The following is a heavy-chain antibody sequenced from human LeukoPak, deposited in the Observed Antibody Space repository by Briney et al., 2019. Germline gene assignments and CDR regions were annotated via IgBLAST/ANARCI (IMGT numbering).Heavy chain of an antibody. V-gene: IGHV4-39*01. D-gene: IGHD2-2*01. CDR3: ARHVWGGLAYCSSTSCYAGSGEIDY. J-gene: IGHJ4*02. CDR1: GGSISSSSYY. CDR2: IYYSGST. Sequence: SETLSLTCTVSGGSISSSSYYWGWIRQPPGKGLEWIGSIYYSGSTYYNPSLKSRVTISVDTSKNQFSLKLSSVTAADTAVYYCARHVWGGLAYCSSTSCYAGSGEIDYWGQGTLVTVSS.